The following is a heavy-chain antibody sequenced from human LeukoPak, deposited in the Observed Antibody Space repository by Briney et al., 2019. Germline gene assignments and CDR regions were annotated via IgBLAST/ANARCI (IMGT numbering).Heavy chain of an antibody. V-gene: IGHV4-61*02. J-gene: IGHJ4*02. Sequence: SQTLSLTCTVSGGSISSGSYYWSWIRQPAGKGLEWIGRIYTSGSTNYNPSLKSRVTISVGTSKNQFSLKLSSVTAADTAVYYCARGGTVTTGPINYWGQGTLVTVSS. CDR3: ARGGTVTTGPINY. D-gene: IGHD4-17*01. CDR1: GGSISSGSYY. CDR2: IYTSGST.